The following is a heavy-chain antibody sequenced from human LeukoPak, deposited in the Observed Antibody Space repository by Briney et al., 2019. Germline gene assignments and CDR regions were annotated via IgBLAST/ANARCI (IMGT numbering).Heavy chain of an antibody. Sequence: SQTLSLTCTVSGGSISSGSYYWSWIRQPAGKGLEWIGRIYTTGSTYYNPSLKSRVTISVDTSKNQFSLKLSSVTAADTAVYYCARIAYDILTGPDYWGQGTLVTVSS. V-gene: IGHV4-61*02. CDR3: ARIAYDILTGPDY. CDR2: IYTTGST. D-gene: IGHD3-9*01. J-gene: IGHJ4*02. CDR1: GGSISSGSYY.